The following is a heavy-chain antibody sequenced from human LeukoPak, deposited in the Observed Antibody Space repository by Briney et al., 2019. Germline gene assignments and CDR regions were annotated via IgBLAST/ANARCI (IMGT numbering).Heavy chain of an antibody. CDR3: ARDIYGDYGDY. J-gene: IGHJ4*02. D-gene: IGHD4-17*01. Sequence: GGSLRLSCAASGFTVSDNYMTWVRQAPGKGLEWVSSIYSAGATHYAESVKGRFTISRDNSKNTLYLQMNSLRAEDTAVYYCARDIYGDYGDYWGQGTLVTVSS. V-gene: IGHV3-53*01. CDR2: IYSAGAT. CDR1: GFTVSDNY.